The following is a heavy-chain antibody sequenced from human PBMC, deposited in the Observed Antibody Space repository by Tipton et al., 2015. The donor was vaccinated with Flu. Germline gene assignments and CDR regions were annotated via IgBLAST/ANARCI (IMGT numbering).Heavy chain of an antibody. CDR2: MYPNDFNV. J-gene: IGHJ3*02. D-gene: IGHD3-3*01. CDR1: GNTISDYW. Sequence: VQLVQSGAEVKKPGESLKISCKGFGNTISDYWIGWVRQMPGKGLEWMGMMYPNDFNVKYSPAFQGQVTISADKSIGAAYLQWEKLRASDTATYFCAALWSAYSHRGDSFNIWGKGTKVTVSS. V-gene: IGHV5-51*01. CDR3: AALWSAYSHRGDSFNI.